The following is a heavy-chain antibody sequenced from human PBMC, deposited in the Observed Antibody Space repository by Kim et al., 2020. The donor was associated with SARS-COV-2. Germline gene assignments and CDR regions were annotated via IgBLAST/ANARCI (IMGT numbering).Heavy chain of an antibody. J-gene: IGHJ3*02. CDR1: GFTFSSYG. Sequence: GGSLRLSCAASGFTFSSYGMHWVRQAPGKGLEWVAVIWYDGSNKYYADSVKGRFTISRDNSKNTLYLQMNSLRAEDTAVYYCAKANVWFGELPDAFDIWGQGTMVTVSS. CDR3: AKANVWFGELPDAFDI. V-gene: IGHV3-33*06. CDR2: IWYDGSNK. D-gene: IGHD3-10*01.